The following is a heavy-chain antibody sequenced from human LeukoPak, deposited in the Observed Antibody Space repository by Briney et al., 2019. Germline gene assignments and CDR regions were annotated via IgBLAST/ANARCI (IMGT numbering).Heavy chain of an antibody. J-gene: IGHJ6*02. CDR1: GGSISSYY. V-gene: IGHV4-4*07. CDR2: IYTSGST. CDR3: ARDARGSYCSGGSCYRNYYYYGMDV. D-gene: IGHD2-15*01. Sequence: SETLSLTCTVSGGSISSYYWSWIRQPAGKGREWIGRIYTSGSTNYNPSLKSRVTMSVDTSKNQFSLKLSSVTAADTAVYYCARDARGSYCSGGSCYRNYYYYGMDVWGQGTTVTVSS.